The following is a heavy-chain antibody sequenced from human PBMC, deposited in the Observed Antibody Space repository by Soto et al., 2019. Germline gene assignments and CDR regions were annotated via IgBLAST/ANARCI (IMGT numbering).Heavy chain of an antibody. V-gene: IGHV3-30-3*01. CDR2: ISYDGSNK. D-gene: IGHD6-19*01. CDR3: ARGNAGYSSGLRPYYYGMDV. CDR1: GFTFSSYA. Sequence: GGSLRLSCAASGFTFSSYAMHCVRQAPGKGLEWVAVISYDGSNKYYADSVKGRFTISRDNSKNTLYLQMNSLRAEDTAVYYCARGNAGYSSGLRPYYYGMDVWGQGTTVTVSS. J-gene: IGHJ6*02.